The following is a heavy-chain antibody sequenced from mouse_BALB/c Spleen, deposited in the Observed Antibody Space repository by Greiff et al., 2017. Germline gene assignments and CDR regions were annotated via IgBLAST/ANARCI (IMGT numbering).Heavy chain of an antibody. Sequence: EVKLMESGPGLVKPSQSLSLTCTVTGYSITSDYAWNWIRQFPGNKLEWMGYISYSGSTSYNPSLKSRISITRDTSKNQFFLQLNSVTTEDTATYYCALRDYFDYWGQGTTLTVSS. CDR1: GYSITSDYA. D-gene: IGHD1-1*01. CDR3: ALRDYFDY. J-gene: IGHJ2*01. V-gene: IGHV3-2*02. CDR2: ISYSGST.